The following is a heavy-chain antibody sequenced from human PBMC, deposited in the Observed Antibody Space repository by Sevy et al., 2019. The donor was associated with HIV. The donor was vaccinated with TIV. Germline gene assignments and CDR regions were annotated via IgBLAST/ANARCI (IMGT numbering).Heavy chain of an antibody. CDR1: GGSISSSGYY. D-gene: IGHD3-22*01. J-gene: IGHJ4*02. CDR3: ARVSMIVVVITDDWGYYFDY. CDR2: IYYGWST. Sequence: SETLSLTCTVSGGSISSSGYYWGWIRQPPGKGLEWIGSIYYGWSTYYYPSLKSRITISVDTSKNHFSLKLSSVTAADTAVYYCARVSMIVVVITDDWGYYFDYWGQGTLVTVSS. V-gene: IGHV4-39*02.